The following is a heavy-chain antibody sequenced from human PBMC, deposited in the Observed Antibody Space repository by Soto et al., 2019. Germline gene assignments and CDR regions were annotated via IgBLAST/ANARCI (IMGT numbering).Heavy chain of an antibody. CDR2: IYHRGTT. CDR1: GGSISSYY. V-gene: IGHV4-59*01. D-gene: IGHD2-15*01. Sequence: PSETLSLTCTVSGGSISSYYWSWFRQPPGRGLEWIGYIYHRGTTNYSPSLKSRVTISADMSKNQFSLKLSSVTAADTAVYYCARAIRPGGGFDYWGQGTLVTVS. J-gene: IGHJ4*02. CDR3: ARAIRPGGGFDY.